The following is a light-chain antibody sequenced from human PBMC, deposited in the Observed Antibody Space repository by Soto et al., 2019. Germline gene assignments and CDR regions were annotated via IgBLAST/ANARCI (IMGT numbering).Light chain of an antibody. CDR3: QQRYNWPPT. V-gene: IGKV1-5*01. J-gene: IGKJ5*01. CDR2: DAY. CDR1: QSIRSW. Sequence: DIQMTQSPSILSASVGDRVTITCRASQSIRSWLAWYQQKPGKAPKLLIYDAYSLESGVPSRFSGRRSGTEFTLTIAGLQPEDFAVYYCQQRYNWPPTFGQGTRLEIK.